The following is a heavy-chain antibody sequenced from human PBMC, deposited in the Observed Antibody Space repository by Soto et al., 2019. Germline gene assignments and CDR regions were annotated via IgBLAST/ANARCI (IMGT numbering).Heavy chain of an antibody. J-gene: IGHJ4*02. D-gene: IGHD3-10*01. V-gene: IGHV4-59*08. CDR2: IYYSGST. CDR1: GGSISSYY. CDR3: ARHGSGLVWFGELFATGGYYFDY. Sequence: SETLSLTCTVSGGSISSYYLSWIRQPPGKGLEWIGYIYYSGSTNYNPSLKSRVTISVDTSKNQFSLKLSSVTAADTAVYYCARHGSGLVWFGELFATGGYYFDYWGQGTLVTVSS.